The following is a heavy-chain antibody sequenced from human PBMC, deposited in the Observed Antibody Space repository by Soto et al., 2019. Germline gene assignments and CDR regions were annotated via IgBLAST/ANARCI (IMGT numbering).Heavy chain of an antibody. D-gene: IGHD6-19*01. J-gene: IGHJ5*02. CDR1: GFIFSNYA. V-gene: IGHV3-23*01. CDR3: AADGDLAGGWKEGWLDA. Sequence: EVQLLESGGGLVQPGGSLRLSCAASGFIFSNYAMTWVRQAPGKGLEWVSAISGSGINSYSADSVKGRFTVSRDNSKNALYLQMTSLRAKDTAVYYCAADGDLAGGWKEGWLDAWGQGTGVNVSS. CDR2: ISGSGINS.